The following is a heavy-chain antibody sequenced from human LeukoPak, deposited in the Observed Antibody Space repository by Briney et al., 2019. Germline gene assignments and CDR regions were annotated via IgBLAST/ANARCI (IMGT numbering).Heavy chain of an antibody. V-gene: IGHV3-15*01. CDR1: GFTFSNVW. J-gene: IGHJ4*02. D-gene: IGHD5-18*01. Sequence: GGSLTLSCAASGFTFSNVWMRWLRQAPGKGLEWVGRIKSKTDGGTTDYAAPVNGRFTISRDDSKNTLYLQMNSLKTEDTAVYYCTSSYGDSAPLWYWGQGTLVTVSS. CDR3: TSSYGDSAPLWY. CDR2: IKSKTDGGTT.